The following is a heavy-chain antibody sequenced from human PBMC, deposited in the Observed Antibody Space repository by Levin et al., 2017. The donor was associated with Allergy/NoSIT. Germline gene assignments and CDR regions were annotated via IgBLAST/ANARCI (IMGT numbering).Heavy chain of an antibody. CDR3: VKGWRQWLAFFDY. CDR2: ISSNGGST. Sequence: GGSLRLSCSASGFTFSSYAMHWVRQAPGKGLEYVSAISSNGGSTYYADSVKGRFTISRDNSKNTLYLQMSSLRAEDTAVYYCVKGWRQWLAFFDYWGQGTLVTVSS. D-gene: IGHD6-19*01. V-gene: IGHV3-64D*06. CDR1: GFTFSSYA. J-gene: IGHJ4*02.